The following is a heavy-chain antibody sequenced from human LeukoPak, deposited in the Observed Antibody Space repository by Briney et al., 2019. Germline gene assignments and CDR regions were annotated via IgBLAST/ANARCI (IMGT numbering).Heavy chain of an antibody. J-gene: IGHJ4*02. CDR1: GGSISSGDYY. CDR3: ARSGAGIFGVIIQGSHYFDY. V-gene: IGHV4-30-4*02. D-gene: IGHD3-3*01. CDR2: IYYSGST. Sequence: SETLSLTCTVSGGSISSGDYYWSWIRQPPGKGLEWIGYIYYSGSTYYNPSLKSRVTISVDTSKNQFSLKLSSVTAADTAVYYCARSGAGIFGVIIQGSHYFDYWGQGTLVTVSS.